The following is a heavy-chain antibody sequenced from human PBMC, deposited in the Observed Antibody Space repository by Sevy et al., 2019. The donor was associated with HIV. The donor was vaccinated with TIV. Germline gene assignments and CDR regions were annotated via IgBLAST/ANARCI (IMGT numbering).Heavy chain of an antibody. CDR2: ISTDGST. V-gene: IGHV3-53*01. J-gene: IGHJ2*01. CDR3: ARASRVTLILIVRIGWHFDL. Sequence: GGSLRLSCAASGFSVSSSYVTWVRQAPGEGLEWVSVISTDGSTYYADSVKGRFTISRDSSKNTLSLQMNSLRGEDTAVYYCARASRVTLILIVRIGWHFDLWGRGTLVTVSS. CDR1: GFSVSSSY. D-gene: IGHD3-22*01.